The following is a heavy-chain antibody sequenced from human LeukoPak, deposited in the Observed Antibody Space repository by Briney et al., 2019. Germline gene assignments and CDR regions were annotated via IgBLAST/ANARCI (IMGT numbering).Heavy chain of an antibody. D-gene: IGHD7-27*01. V-gene: IGHV3-30*02. CDR1: GFTFKTFG. CDR2: IRYDGTIQ. Sequence: GGSLRLSCAASGFTFKTFGMHLVRQAPGKGLEWVAFIRYDGTIQYYADSVKGRFTISRDNSNNILYLQMNSLRAEDTAVYFCAKDYGENHFDSWGQGTLVTVSS. J-gene: IGHJ4*02. CDR3: AKDYGENHFDS.